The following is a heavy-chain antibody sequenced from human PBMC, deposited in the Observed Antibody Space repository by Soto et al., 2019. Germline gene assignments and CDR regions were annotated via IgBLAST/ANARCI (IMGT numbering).Heavy chain of an antibody. CDR2: INHSGST. Sequence: SETLSLTCAVYGGSFSGYYWSWIRQPPGKGLEWIGEINHSGSTNYNPSLKSRVTISVDTSKNQFSLKLSSVTAADTAVYYCARGIVGYSYGAFDYWGQGTLVTVSS. CDR1: GGSFSGYY. D-gene: IGHD5-18*01. J-gene: IGHJ4*02. V-gene: IGHV4-34*01. CDR3: ARGIVGYSYGAFDY.